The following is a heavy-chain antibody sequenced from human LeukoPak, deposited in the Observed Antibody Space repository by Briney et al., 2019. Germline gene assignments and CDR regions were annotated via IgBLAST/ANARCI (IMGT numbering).Heavy chain of an antibody. J-gene: IGHJ4*02. CDR3: ARERYCTTATCYVGVPFDY. D-gene: IGHD2-2*01. V-gene: IGHV3-7*01. Sequence: GGSPRLSCAASGFIFSTYYMTWVRQAPGKGLEWVAGIKQDGSENYYVDSVKGRFTISRDNSKNSLYLQMNSLRAEDTAVYFCARERYCTTATCYVGVPFDYWGQGTLVTVSS. CDR1: GFIFSTYY. CDR2: IKQDGSEN.